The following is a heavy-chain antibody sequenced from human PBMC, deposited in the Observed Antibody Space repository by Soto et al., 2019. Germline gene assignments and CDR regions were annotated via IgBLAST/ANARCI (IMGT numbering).Heavy chain of an antibody. CDR3: AGGTSAYYYNLDY. CDR2: IYYTGST. D-gene: IGHD3-22*01. CDR1: GASISSGTDY. J-gene: IGHJ4*02. V-gene: IGHV4-31*04. Sequence: QVRLQESGPGLVKPSQTLSLTCTVSGASISSGTDYWIWIRQPPGKGLEWIGYIYYTGSTDSNPSLKSRVSISLDTSKNQFSLKLSSVTAADTAVYYCAGGTSAYYYNLDYWGQGTLVTVSS.